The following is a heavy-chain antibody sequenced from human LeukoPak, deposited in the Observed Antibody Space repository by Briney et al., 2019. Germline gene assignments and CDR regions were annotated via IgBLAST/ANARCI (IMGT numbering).Heavy chain of an antibody. CDR2: IYIVGMT. CDR1: GFTVSSND. V-gene: IGHV3-53*01. J-gene: IGHJ4*02. Sequence: PGGSLRLSCTASGFTVSSNDMSWVGRAPGKGLEGGSVIYIVGMTFYTDSVKGRFTISRDNSKNTLYLQMNSLRAEATAVYYCARLRSRAYWGQGTLVTVSS. D-gene: IGHD3-10*01. CDR3: ARLRSRAY.